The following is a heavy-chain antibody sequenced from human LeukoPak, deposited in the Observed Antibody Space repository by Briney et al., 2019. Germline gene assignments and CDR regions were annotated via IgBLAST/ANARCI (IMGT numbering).Heavy chain of an antibody. V-gene: IGHV3-74*01. CDR2: VNSDGSST. D-gene: IGHD3-22*01. CDR1: GFTFSSYW. CDR3: ARGENYDSSGYGKLNY. Sequence: GGSLRLSCVAPGFTFSSYWMHWVRQAPGKGLVWVSRVNSDGSSTSYAESVKGRFTISRDNAKNTLYLQMNSLRAEDTAVYYCARGENYDSSGYGKLNYWGQGTLVTVSS. J-gene: IGHJ4*02.